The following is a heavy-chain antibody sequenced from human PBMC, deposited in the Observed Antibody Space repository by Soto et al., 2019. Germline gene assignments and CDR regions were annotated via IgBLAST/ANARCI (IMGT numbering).Heavy chain of an antibody. CDR3: AKDPRIVVVTARYNWFDP. D-gene: IGHD2-21*02. CDR1: GFTFSSYA. Sequence: GGSLRLSCAASGFTFSSYAMSWVRQAPGKGLEWVSAISGSGGSTYYADSVKGRFTISRDNSKNTLYLQMNSLRAEDTAVHYCAKDPRIVVVTARYNWFDPWGQGTLVTVSS. CDR2: ISGSGGST. V-gene: IGHV3-23*01. J-gene: IGHJ5*02.